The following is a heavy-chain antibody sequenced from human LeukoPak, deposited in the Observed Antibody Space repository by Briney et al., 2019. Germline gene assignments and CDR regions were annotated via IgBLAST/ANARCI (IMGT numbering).Heavy chain of an antibody. V-gene: IGHV3-30*02. Sequence: GGSLRLSCAASGFTFSSYGMYWVRQAPGKGLEWVAFIRYDGSNKYYADSVKGRFTISRDNSKNTLYLQMKSLRAEGTAVYYCAEGGGYEAQYYYYLDVWGKGTTVTISS. J-gene: IGHJ6*03. CDR1: GFTFSSYG. D-gene: IGHD5-12*01. CDR3: AEGGGYEAQYYYYLDV. CDR2: IRYDGSNK.